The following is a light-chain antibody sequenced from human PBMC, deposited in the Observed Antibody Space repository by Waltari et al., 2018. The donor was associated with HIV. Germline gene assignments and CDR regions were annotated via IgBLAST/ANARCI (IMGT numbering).Light chain of an antibody. CDR2: LSS. V-gene: IGKV2-28*01. CDR1: QSLLHSNGYNY. CDR3: MQLLERSIT. J-gene: IGKJ5*01. Sequence: EIVMTQSPLSLPVTPGEPASISCSSSQSLLHSNGYNYMDWYLQKPGQSPQLLLYLSSNRASGVPDRFSGGGSGTNFTLKISRVEAEDVGIYYCMQLLERSITFGPGTRLEIK.